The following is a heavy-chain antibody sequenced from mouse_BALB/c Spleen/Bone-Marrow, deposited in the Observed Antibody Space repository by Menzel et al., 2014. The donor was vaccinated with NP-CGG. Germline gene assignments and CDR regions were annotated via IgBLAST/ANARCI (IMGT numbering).Heavy chain of an antibody. D-gene: IGHD2-1*01. J-gene: IGHJ3*01. CDR1: GYTFTSYT. CDR2: INPSSGYT. CDR3: ARESYGNWCAY. Sequence: VQLQQPGAELARTGASVKMSCKASGYTFTSYTMHWVKQRPGQGLEWIGYINPSSGYTNYNQKFKDKATLTADKSSSTAYMQLSSLTSEYSAVYYCARESYGNWCAYWGLWTLVTGSA. V-gene: IGHV1-4*01.